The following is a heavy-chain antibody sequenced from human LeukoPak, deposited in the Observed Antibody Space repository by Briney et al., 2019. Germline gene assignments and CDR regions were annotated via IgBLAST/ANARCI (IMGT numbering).Heavy chain of an antibody. CDR3: AKGFMVRGVATFDY. J-gene: IGHJ4*02. CDR2: ISSSSSTI. V-gene: IGHV3-48*04. D-gene: IGHD3-10*01. CDR1: GFTFSSYS. Sequence: GGSLRLSCAASGFTFSSYSMNWARQAPGKGLEWVSYISSSSSTIYYADSVKGRFTISRDNAKNTLYLQMNSLRAEDTAVYYCAKGFMVRGVATFDYWGQGTLVTVSS.